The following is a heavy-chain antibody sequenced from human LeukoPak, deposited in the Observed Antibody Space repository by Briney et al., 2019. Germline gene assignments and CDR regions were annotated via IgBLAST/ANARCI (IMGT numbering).Heavy chain of an antibody. D-gene: IGHD6-19*01. CDR2: IKQDGSEK. J-gene: IGHJ4*02. Sequence: GGSLRLSCAASGFTFSSYAMSWVRQAPGKGLEWVANIKQDGSEKYYVDSVKGQFTISRDNAKNSLYLQMNSLRAEDTAVYYCARDKFFYSSGWYEFWYWGQGTLVTVSS. CDR1: GFTFSSYA. CDR3: ARDKFFYSSGWYEFWY. V-gene: IGHV3-7*01.